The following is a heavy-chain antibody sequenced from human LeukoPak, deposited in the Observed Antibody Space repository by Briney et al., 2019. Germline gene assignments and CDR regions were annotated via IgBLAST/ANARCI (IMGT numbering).Heavy chain of an antibody. CDR2: TYHSGST. CDR1: GGSISSGGYS. V-gene: IGHV4-30-2*01. J-gene: IGHJ3*02. CDR3: ARAIAVAGYVRAFDI. D-gene: IGHD6-19*01. Sequence: SQTLSLTCAVSGGSISSGGYSWSWIRQPPGKGLEWIGYTYHSGSTYYNPSLKSRVTISVDRSKNQFSLKLSSVTAADTAVYYCARAIAVAGYVRAFDIWGQGTMVTVSS.